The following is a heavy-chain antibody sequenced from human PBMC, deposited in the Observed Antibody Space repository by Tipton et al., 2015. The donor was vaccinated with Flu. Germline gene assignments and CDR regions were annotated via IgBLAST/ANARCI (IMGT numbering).Heavy chain of an antibody. Sequence: QLVQSGAEVKKPGESLKISCQASGYRFTSMPIGWVRQMAGIGLEWMGILSPRESHTTYSSSFEGHVTMSADTSISTAYLQWNSLKASDTAMYYCVRPNGYSIGDKYYWRDFDYWGQGTLVTVSS. CDR1: GYRFTSMP. V-gene: IGHV5-51*03. J-gene: IGHJ4*02. D-gene: IGHD2-15*01. CDR2: LSPRESHT. CDR3: VRPNGYSIGDKYYWRDFDY.